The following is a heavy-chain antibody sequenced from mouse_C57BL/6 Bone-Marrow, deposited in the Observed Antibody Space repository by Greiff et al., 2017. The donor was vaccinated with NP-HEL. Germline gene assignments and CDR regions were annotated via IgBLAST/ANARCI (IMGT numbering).Heavy chain of an antibody. D-gene: IGHD2-3*01. CDR2: IWTGGGT. CDR3: ARNDGYYLRYFDV. J-gene: IGHJ1*03. Sequence: VKLMESGPGLVAPSQSLSITCTVSGFSLTSYAISWVRQPPGKGLEWLGVIWTGGGTNYNSALKSRLSISKDNSKSQVFLKMNSLQTDDTARYDCARNDGYYLRYFDVWGTGTTVTVSS. V-gene: IGHV2-9-1*01. CDR1: GFSLTSYA.